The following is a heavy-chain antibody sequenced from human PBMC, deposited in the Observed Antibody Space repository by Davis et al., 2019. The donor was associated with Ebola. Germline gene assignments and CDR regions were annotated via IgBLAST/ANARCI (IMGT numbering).Heavy chain of an antibody. CDR2: ISSSSNYI. J-gene: IGHJ2*01. CDR3: VRDPALVVTGGGWFFGL. D-gene: IGHD2-21*02. CDR1: EFTVSNNY. Sequence: PGGSLRLSCAASEFTVSNNYMSWVRQAPGKGLEWVSFISSSSNYIYYADSVKGRFTVSRDNAKNSLYLQMNSLRAEDTAVYYCVRDPALVVTGGGWFFGLWGRGTLVTVSS. V-gene: IGHV3-21*01.